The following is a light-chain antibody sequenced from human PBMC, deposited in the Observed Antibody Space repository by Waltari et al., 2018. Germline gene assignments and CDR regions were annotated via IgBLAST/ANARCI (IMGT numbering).Light chain of an antibody. Sequence: SYELTQPPSVSVSPGQTATITCSWDGWGDKTVWWYKHKPGPSPVAGIHSDDKRPSGIPEGFYGSNSGSTATLTIGATQTTDEGDYYCQAWDDTTVVFGAGTKVTV. CDR1: GWGDKT. CDR3: QAWDDTTVV. J-gene: IGLJ2*01. V-gene: IGLV3-1*01. CDR2: SDD.